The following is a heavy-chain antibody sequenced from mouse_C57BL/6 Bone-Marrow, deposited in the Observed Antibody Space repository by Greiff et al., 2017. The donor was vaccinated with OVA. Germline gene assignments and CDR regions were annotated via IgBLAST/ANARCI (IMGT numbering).Heavy chain of an antibody. CDR2: INPNYGTT. Sequence: VHVKQSGPELVKPGASVKISCKASGYSFTDYNMNWVKQSNGKSLEWIGVINPNYGTTSYNQKFKGKATLTVDQSSSTAYMQLNSLTSEDSAVYYCARLYGDGYYLGAYGGQGTLVTVSA. D-gene: IGHD2-3*01. CDR1: GYSFTDYN. CDR3: ARLYGDGYYLGAY. V-gene: IGHV1-39*01. J-gene: IGHJ3*01.